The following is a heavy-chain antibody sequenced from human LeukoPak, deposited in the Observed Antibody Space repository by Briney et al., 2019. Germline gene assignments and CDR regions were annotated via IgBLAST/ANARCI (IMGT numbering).Heavy chain of an antibody. J-gene: IGHJ4*02. D-gene: IGHD4-11*01. CDR2: IYPGDSDT. CDR1: GYSFTSNW. CDR3: ARHGGSFPYSNYGRKTEPFDY. Sequence: GESLKISCKGSGYSFTSNWIGRVRQMPGEGLEWMGIIYPGDSDTRYSPSFQGQVTISADKSISTAYLQWSSLKASDTAMYYCARHGGSFPYSNYGRKTEPFDYWGQGTLVTVSS. V-gene: IGHV5-51*01.